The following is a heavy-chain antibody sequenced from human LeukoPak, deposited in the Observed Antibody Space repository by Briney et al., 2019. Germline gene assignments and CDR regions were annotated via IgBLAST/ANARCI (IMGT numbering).Heavy chain of an antibody. J-gene: IGHJ3*02. D-gene: IGHD1-1*01. V-gene: IGHV3-21*01. Sequence: GGSLRLSCAGSGFTFSRHNMNWVRQAPGKGLEWISSISGDSTYIHYADSVKGRFTISRDDAKNSLYLQMNSLRAEDTAVYYCARRTTSAFDIWGQGTMVTLST. CDR3: ARRTTSAFDI. CDR1: GFTFSRHN. CDR2: ISGDSTYI.